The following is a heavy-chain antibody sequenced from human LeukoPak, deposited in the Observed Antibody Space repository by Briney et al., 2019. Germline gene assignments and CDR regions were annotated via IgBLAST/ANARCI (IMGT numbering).Heavy chain of an antibody. V-gene: IGHV3-30*04. CDR3: ARDRRSCSSTSCLHNYYYYYGMDV. Sequence: GGSLRLSCAASGFTFSSYPLHWVRQAPGKGLEWVSVISYNGSNKYYADSVKGRFTISRDNSKNTLSLQMNSLRGEDTAVYFCARDRRSCSSTSCLHNYYYYYGMDVWGQGTTVTVSS. CDR2: ISYNGSNK. J-gene: IGHJ6*02. D-gene: IGHD2-2*01. CDR1: GFTFSSYP.